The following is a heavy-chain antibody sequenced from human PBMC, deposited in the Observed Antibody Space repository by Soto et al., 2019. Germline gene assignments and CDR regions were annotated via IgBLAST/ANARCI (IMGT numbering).Heavy chain of an antibody. CDR3: ATDFDREVVTARDDAFDI. Sequence: QVQLVQSGAEVKKPGASVEISCKVSGYTLTELSMHWVRQAPGKGLEWMGGFDPEDGETIYAQKFQGRVTMTEDTSTDTAYMELSSLRSEDTAVYYCATDFDREVVTARDDAFDIWGQGTMVTVSS. V-gene: IGHV1-24*01. J-gene: IGHJ3*02. CDR1: GYTLTELS. D-gene: IGHD2-21*02. CDR2: FDPEDGET.